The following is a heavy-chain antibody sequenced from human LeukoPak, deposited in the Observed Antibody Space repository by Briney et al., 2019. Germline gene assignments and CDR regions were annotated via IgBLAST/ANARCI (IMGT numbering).Heavy chain of an antibody. D-gene: IGHD2-8*02. V-gene: IGHV4-30-2*01. CDR2: IYHSGST. J-gene: IGHJ1*01. Sequence: SETLSLTCAVSGGSISSGGYSWSWIRQPPGKGLEWIGYIYHSGSTYYNPSLKSRVTISVDRSKNQFSLKLSSVTAADTAVYYCARDEAALVGYFQHWGQGTLVTVSS. CDR1: GGSISSGGYS. CDR3: ARDEAALVGYFQH.